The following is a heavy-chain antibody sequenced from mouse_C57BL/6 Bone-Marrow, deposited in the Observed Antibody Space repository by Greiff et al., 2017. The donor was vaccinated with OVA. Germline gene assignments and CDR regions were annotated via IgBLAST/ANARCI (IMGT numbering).Heavy chain of an antibody. J-gene: IGHJ4*01. CDR3: TTDFYSMDD. CDR1: GFNIKDDY. CDR2: IDPENGDT. Sequence: VQLQQSGAELVRPGASVKLSCTASGFNIKDDYMHWVKQRPEQGLEWIGWIDPENGDTEYASKFQGKATITADTSSNTAYLQLSSLTSEDTAVYYCTTDFYSMDDWGKGTSVTVSS. V-gene: IGHV14-4*01.